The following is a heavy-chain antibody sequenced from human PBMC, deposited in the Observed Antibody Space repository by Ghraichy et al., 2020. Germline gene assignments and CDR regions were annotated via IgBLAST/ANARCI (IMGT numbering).Heavy chain of an antibody. D-gene: IGHD5-18*01. V-gene: IGHV1-69*13. CDR2: IIPIFGTA. CDR1: GGTFSSYA. Sequence: SVKVSCKASGGTFSSYAISWVRQAPGQGLEWMGGIIPIFGTANYAQKFQGRVTITADESTSTAYMELSSLRSEDTAVYYCASIRSGGYSSGGPWGQGTLVTVSS. CDR3: ASIRSGGYSSGGP. J-gene: IGHJ5*02.